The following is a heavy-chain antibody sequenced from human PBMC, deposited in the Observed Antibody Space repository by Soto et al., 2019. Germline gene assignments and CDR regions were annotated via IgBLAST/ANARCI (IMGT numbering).Heavy chain of an antibody. D-gene: IGHD6-19*01. CDR3: ARDLLIALARSDI. V-gene: IGHV1-69*08. Sequence: QVQLVQSGAEVKKPGSSVKVSCKASGGTFSSYTISWVRQAPGQGLEWMGRIIPILGIANYAQKFQGRVTITADKSTSTAYMELSSLRSEDTAGYYCARDLLIALARSDIWGQGTMVTVSS. J-gene: IGHJ3*02. CDR1: GGTFSSYT. CDR2: IIPILGIA.